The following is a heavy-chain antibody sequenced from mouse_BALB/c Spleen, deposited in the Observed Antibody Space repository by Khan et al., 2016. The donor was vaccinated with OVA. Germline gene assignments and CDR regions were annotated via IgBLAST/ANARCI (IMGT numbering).Heavy chain of an antibody. Sequence: VKLLESGPGLVAPSQSLSITCTVSGFSLNGYGVYWVRQPPGKGLEWLGMIWGDGNTDYNSAPKSRLSISKDNSKSQVFFKMNRLHADDTAMYYCARAYYYYDRDAMDYWGQGTSVTVSS. CDR3: ARAYYYYDRDAMDY. CDR1: GFSLNGYG. V-gene: IGHV2-6-7*01. CDR2: IWGDGNT. J-gene: IGHJ4*01. D-gene: IGHD2-4*01.